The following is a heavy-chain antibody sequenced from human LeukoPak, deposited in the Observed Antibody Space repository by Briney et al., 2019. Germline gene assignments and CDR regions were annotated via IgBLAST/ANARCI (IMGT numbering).Heavy chain of an antibody. V-gene: IGHV3-7*01. CDR2: IKQYGSET. CDR1: GFTVFNYW. Sequence: GRSLSLSCALSGFTVFNYWVSWVRQFPGKAVEWVANIKQYGSETTYADSVRGRFTTLRDNAKHSVYLQINSLRAEHSATYYCVREGCYFFDFWGEGTLVSVSS. D-gene: IGHD2-15*01. J-gene: IGHJ4*01. CDR3: VREGCYFFDF.